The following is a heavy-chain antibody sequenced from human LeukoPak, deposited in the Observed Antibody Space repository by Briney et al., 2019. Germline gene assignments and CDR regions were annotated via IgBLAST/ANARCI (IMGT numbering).Heavy chain of an antibody. CDR2: IFYSGST. Sequence: SETLSLTCIVSGGSISSGGYYWSWIRQHPGKGLEWIGYIFYSGSTYYNPSHKSRVTISVDTSKNQFSLKLSSVTAADTAVYYCARTRYSSSYHAFDNWGQGTLVTVSS. V-gene: IGHV4-31*03. CDR3: ARTRYSSSYHAFDN. CDR1: GGSISSGGYY. D-gene: IGHD3-3*01. J-gene: IGHJ4*02.